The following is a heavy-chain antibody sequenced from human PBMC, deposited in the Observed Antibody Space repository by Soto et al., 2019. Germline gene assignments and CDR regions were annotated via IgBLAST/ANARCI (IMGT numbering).Heavy chain of an antibody. CDR3: ARDSGDLTKIRGLPFDT. CDR2: ISGSSSYIDTYI. Sequence: EVQLVESGGGLVKPEGSLRLSCAASGFTFSDYSMNWVRQAPGKGLEWVSSISGSSSYIDTYIYYADSVRGRFTVSRDNAKYTLYLQMDSLRADDTAVYYCARDSGDLTKIRGLPFDTWGQGTLVTVAS. V-gene: IGHV3-21*01. D-gene: IGHD3-10*01. CDR1: GFTFSDYS. J-gene: IGHJ5*02.